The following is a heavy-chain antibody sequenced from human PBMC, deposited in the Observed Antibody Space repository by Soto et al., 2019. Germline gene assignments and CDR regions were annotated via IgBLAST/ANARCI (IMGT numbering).Heavy chain of an antibody. CDR3: ARGRSSSPGFGDAFDI. J-gene: IGHJ3*02. CDR1: GYTLNSYG. D-gene: IGHD6-13*01. CDR2: INAGNGNA. Sequence: ASVKVSCKASGYTLNSYGMHWVRQAPGQRLEWMGWINAGNGNAKYSQKFQGRVTITRDTSASTAYMELSSLRSEDTAVYYCARGRSSSPGFGDAFDIWGQGTMVTVSS. V-gene: IGHV1-3*01.